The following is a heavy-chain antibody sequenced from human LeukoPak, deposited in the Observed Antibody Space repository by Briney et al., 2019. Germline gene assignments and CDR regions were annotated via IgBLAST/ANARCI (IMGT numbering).Heavy chain of an antibody. V-gene: IGHV3-66*04. Sequence: PGGSLRLSCAASGFTFSDYPMNWVRQAPGKGLEWVSVIYNGGNTDYADSVKGRFTISRDSSKSTLYLQMNSLRAEDTAVYYCATHHYYDILTHYFDYWGQGTLVTVSS. CDR1: GFTFSDYP. CDR3: ATHHYYDILTHYFDY. CDR2: IYNGGNT. J-gene: IGHJ4*02. D-gene: IGHD3-9*01.